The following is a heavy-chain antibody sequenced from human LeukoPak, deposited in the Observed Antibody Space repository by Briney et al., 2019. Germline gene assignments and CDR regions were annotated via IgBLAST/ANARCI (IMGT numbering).Heavy chain of an antibody. CDR1: GFSLSSHA. V-gene: IGHV3-23*01. CDR2: ISGDGSNT. J-gene: IGHJ4*02. Sequence: GESLRLSCAASGFSLSSHAMSWVRQAPGKGLEWVSAISGDGSNTYYADSVEGRFTISRDNSKNTLYLQMNSLRAEDTAVYYCAKDFRGAGYYFDYWGQGTLVTVSS. CDR3: AKDFRGAGYYFDY. D-gene: IGHD3-16*01.